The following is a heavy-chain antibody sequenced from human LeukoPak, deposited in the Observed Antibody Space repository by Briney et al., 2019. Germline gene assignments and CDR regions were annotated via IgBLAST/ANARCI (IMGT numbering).Heavy chain of an antibody. CDR3: ARGRSSMVRGYYYYYMDV. J-gene: IGHJ6*03. D-gene: IGHD3-10*01. V-gene: IGHV4-59*01. CDR2: IYYSGST. CDR1: GGSISSYY. Sequence: SETLSLTCTVSGGSISSYYWSWIRQPPGQGLEWFGYIYYSGSTNYNPSLKSRVTISVDTSKTQFSLKLSSVTAADTAVYYCARGRSSMVRGYYYYYMDVWGKGNTVTISS.